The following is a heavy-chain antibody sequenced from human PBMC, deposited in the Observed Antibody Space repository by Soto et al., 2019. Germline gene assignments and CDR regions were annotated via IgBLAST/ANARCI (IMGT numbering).Heavy chain of an antibody. V-gene: IGHV3-30*03. J-gene: IGHJ4*02. CDR2: ISYDGSDK. D-gene: IGHD3-3*01. CDR3: ATMERLFDY. CDR1: GFTFSDYG. Sequence: QLQLVESGGGVVQPGRSLRLSCAASGFTFSDYGMHWVRQAPGTGLEWGAVISYDGSDKYYADSVKGRFTISGDNSKNRLYLQMNSLRAEDTAVYYCATMERLFDYWGQGTLVTVSS.